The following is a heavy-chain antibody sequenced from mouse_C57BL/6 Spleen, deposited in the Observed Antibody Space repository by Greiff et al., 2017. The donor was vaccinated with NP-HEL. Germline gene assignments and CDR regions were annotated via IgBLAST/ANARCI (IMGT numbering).Heavy chain of an antibody. CDR3: TRDKAPITTVVEGWFAY. V-gene: IGHV1-15*01. CDR1: GYTFTDYE. CDR2: IDPETGGT. J-gene: IGHJ3*01. Sequence: VQLQQSGAELVRPGASVTLSCKASGYTFTDYEMHWVKQTPVHGLEWIGAIDPETGGTAYNQKFKGKAILTADKSSSTAYMELRSLTSEDSAVYYCTRDKAPITTVVEGWFAYWGQGTLVTVSA. D-gene: IGHD1-1*01.